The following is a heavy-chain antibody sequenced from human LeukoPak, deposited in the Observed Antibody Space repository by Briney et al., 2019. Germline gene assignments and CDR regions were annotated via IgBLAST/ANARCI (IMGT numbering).Heavy chain of an antibody. CDR2: INPNSGGT. CDR1: GYTFTGYY. V-gene: IGHV1-2*02. Sequence: ASVKVSCKASGYTFTGYYMHWVRQAPGQGLEWMGWINPNSGGTNYAQKFQGRVTMTRDTSISTAYMELSSLRSEDTAVFYCARGRLITMVRGVKTPDAFDIWGQGTMVTVSS. J-gene: IGHJ3*02. D-gene: IGHD3-10*01. CDR3: ARGRLITMVRGVKTPDAFDI.